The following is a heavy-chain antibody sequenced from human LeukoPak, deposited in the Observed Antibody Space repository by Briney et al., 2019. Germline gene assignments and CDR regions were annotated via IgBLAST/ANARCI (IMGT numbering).Heavy chain of an antibody. Sequence: PGGSLRLSCAASGFTFSSYAMHWVRQAPGKGLEWVAVISYDGSNKYYADSVKGRFTISRDNSKNTLYLQMNSLRAEDTAVYYCAKGDYGGNYFDYWGQGTLVTASS. J-gene: IGHJ4*02. CDR3: AKGDYGGNYFDY. V-gene: IGHV3-30*04. CDR1: GFTFSSYA. CDR2: ISYDGSNK. D-gene: IGHD4-23*01.